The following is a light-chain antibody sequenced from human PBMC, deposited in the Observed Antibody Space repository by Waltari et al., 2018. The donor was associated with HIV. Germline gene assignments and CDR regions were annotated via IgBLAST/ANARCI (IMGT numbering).Light chain of an antibody. CDR2: DVT. CDR1: STDLGSYDL. J-gene: IGLJ3*02. Sequence: QSALTQPASVSGSPGPSIPISCTATSTDLGSYDLVSWSQHQPGRAPNLIIYDVTKWPSGVSHRFSGSKSGATASLTISGLQAEDEADYYCCSYAGITTWVFGGGTKVTVL. V-gene: IGLV2-23*02. CDR3: CSYAGITTWV.